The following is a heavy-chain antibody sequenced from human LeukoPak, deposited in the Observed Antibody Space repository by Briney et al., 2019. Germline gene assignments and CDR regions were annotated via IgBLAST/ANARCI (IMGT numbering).Heavy chain of an antibody. V-gene: IGHV4-39*07. CDR3: ARVKFGKYNWFDP. J-gene: IGHJ5*02. Sequence: PSETLSLTCTVSGGSISSSSYYWGWIRQPPGKGLEWIGSIYYSGSTYYNPSLKSRVTISIHTSKNQFSLKLTSVTAADTAVYYCARVKFGKYNWFDPWGQGTLVTVSS. CDR1: GGSISSSSYY. CDR2: IYYSGST. D-gene: IGHD3-10*01.